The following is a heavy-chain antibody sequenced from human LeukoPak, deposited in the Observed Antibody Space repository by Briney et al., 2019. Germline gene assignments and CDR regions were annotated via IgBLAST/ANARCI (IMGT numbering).Heavy chain of an antibody. Sequence: SETLSLTCTVSGDFITAYYWSWIRQPPGKGLEWIGYIYYSGSTNYNPSLKSRVTISVDTSKNQFSLKLSSVTAADTAVYYCARGKSSSWYNWFDPWGQGTLVTVSS. D-gene: IGHD6-13*01. CDR3: ARGKSSSWYNWFDP. J-gene: IGHJ5*02. CDR1: GDFITAYY. V-gene: IGHV4-59*01. CDR2: IYYSGST.